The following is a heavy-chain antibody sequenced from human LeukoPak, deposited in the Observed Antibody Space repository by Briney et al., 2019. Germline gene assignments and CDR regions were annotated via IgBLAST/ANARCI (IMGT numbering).Heavy chain of an antibody. Sequence: PGRSLRLSCAASGFTFSSYGMSWVRQAPGKGLEWVSAISDSGGSTYYADSVKGRFTISRDNSKNTLYLQMNSLRAEDTAVYYCAKDRGGDYVGGYFDYWGQGTLVTVSS. J-gene: IGHJ4*02. D-gene: IGHD4-17*01. CDR2: ISDSGGST. CDR3: AKDRGGDYVGGYFDY. V-gene: IGHV3-23*01. CDR1: GFTFSSYG.